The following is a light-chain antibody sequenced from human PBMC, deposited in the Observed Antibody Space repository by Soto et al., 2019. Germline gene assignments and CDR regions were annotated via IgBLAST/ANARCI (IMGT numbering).Light chain of an antibody. CDR2: DVS. Sequence: QSVLTQPASLSGSPGQSITISCTGTSIDVGCYNYVSWYQQHPGKAPKLMIYDVSNRPSGVSNRFSGSKSGNTASLTISGLQAEDEADYYCSSYTSSSTYVVFGGGTKLTVL. CDR1: SIDVGCYNY. CDR3: SSYTSSSTYVV. J-gene: IGLJ2*01. V-gene: IGLV2-14*01.